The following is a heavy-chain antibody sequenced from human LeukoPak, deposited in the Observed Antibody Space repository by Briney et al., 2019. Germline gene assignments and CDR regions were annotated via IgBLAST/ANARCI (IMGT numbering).Heavy chain of an antibody. D-gene: IGHD2-21*01. V-gene: IGHV3-23*01. CDR1: GFTFSSYA. CDR3: AKYRYCGGDCYGVSFDY. J-gene: IGHJ4*02. CDR2: ISGSGGST. Sequence: GGSLRLSCAASGFTFSSYAMSWVRQAPGKGLEWVSAISGSGGSTYYADSVKGRFTVSRDNSKNTLYLQMNSLRAEDTAVYYCAKYRYCGGDCYGVSFDYWGQGTLVTVSS.